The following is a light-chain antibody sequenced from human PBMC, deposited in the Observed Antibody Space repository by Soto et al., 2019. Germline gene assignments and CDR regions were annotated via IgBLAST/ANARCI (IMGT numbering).Light chain of an antibody. CDR2: RAS. J-gene: IGKJ5*01. CDR1: QNINTL. CDR3: QQYNNWPIT. Sequence: EVVLTQSPATLSVSPGDGATLSCRASQNINTLLAWYQQKPGQAPRLLIYRASTRATGIPARFSGSGSGTEFTLTISSLQSEDFAVYYCQQYNNWPITFGQGTRLDIK. V-gene: IGKV3-15*01.